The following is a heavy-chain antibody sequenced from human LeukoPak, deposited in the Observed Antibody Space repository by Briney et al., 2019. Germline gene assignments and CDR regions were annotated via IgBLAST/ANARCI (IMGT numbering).Heavy chain of an antibody. D-gene: IGHD2-15*01. CDR3: AKSPLASCSGVKCYPLDY. V-gene: IGHV3-23*01. J-gene: IGHJ4*02. Sequence: GGSLRLSCAASGFTFSNYAMSWVRQAPGRGLEWVSAITGSTDNTYYADSVKGRFTISRDNSKSTLYLHMSNLRAEDTAIYSCAKSPLASCSGVKCYPLDYWGRGTLVTVSS. CDR1: GFTFSNYA. CDR2: ITGSTDNT.